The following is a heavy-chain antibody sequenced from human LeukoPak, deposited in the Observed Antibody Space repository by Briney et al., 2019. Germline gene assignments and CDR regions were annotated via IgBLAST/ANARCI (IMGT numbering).Heavy chain of an antibody. Sequence: GASVKVSCKASGYTFASYYMHWVRQAPGQGLEWMGIINPSGGSTSYAQKFQGRVTMTRDTSTSTVYMELSSLRSEDTAVYYCAREGGVAGIDYWGQGTLVTVSS. CDR2: INPSGGST. CDR3: AREGGVAGIDY. V-gene: IGHV1-46*01. J-gene: IGHJ4*02. D-gene: IGHD6-19*01. CDR1: GYTFASYY.